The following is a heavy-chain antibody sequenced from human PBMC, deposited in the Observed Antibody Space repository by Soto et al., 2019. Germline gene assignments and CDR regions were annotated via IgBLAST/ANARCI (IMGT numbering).Heavy chain of an antibody. D-gene: IGHD3-10*01. Sequence: GGSLRLSCAASGFTFSSYGMNWVRQAPGKGLEWVSYISSTGNTIYYADSVRGRFTISRDNAKNSLDLQMNSLRVEDTAVYYCARGQIIIRGGLHGMDVWGQGTTVTVSS. J-gene: IGHJ6*02. CDR1: GFTFSSYG. V-gene: IGHV3-48*04. CDR2: ISSTGNTI. CDR3: ARGQIIIRGGLHGMDV.